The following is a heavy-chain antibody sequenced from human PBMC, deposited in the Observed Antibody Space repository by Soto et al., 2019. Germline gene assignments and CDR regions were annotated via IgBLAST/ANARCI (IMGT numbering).Heavy chain of an antibody. D-gene: IGHD5-12*01. V-gene: IGHV4-39*01. CDR1: GGSISSSSYY. CDR3: ARLLRHNYYGMDV. J-gene: IGHJ6*02. CDR2: IYYSGST. Sequence: PSETLSLTCTVSGGSISSSSYYWGWIRQPPGKGLEWIGSIYYSGSTYYNPSLKSRVTISVDTSKNQFSLKLSSVTAADTAVYYCARLLRHNYYGMDVWGQGTTVTVPS.